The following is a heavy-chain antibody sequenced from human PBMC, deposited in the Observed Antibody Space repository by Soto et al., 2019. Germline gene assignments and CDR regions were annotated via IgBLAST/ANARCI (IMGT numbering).Heavy chain of an antibody. CDR1: GFTFSTYV. Sequence: GGSLRLSCAASGFTFSTYVMSWVRQAPGKGLEWVSAISGSSGSTYYADSVKGRFTISRDNSKNTLYLQLNSLRAEDTAFYYCAKGSASARTYYFDYLGQGTLVTGSS. V-gene: IGHV3-23*01. J-gene: IGHJ4*02. CDR2: ISGSSGST. CDR3: AKGSASARTYYFDY.